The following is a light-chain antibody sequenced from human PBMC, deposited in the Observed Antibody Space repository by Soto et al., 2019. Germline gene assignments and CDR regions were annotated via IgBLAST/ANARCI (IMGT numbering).Light chain of an antibody. J-gene: IGKJ2*01. Sequence: EIVLTQSPGTLSLSPGERATLSCRASQSVSSSFLAWYQQKPGQAPRLLVYAASTRATGIPDRFSGSGSGTDFTLTISRLEPDDFAVYFCQQYGNSPLTYTFGQGTRLEI. V-gene: IGKV3-20*01. CDR3: QQYGNSPLTYT. CDR2: AAS. CDR1: QSVSSSF.